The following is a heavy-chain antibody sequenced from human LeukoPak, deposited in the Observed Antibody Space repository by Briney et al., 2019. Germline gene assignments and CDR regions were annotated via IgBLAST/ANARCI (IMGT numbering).Heavy chain of an antibody. CDR3: TTDLGLTMIRGVIAY. J-gene: IGHJ4*02. V-gene: IGHV3-15*01. CDR1: GFTFTNAW. Sequence: SGGALRLSCAASGFTFTNAWMSWVRQAPGKGLEWVGRIKSKGDGETIDNAAPVKGRFTMSRDDSKATLYLQMNSLKAEDTAVYYCTTDLGLTMIRGVIAYWGQGALVTVSS. D-gene: IGHD3-10*01. CDR2: IKSKGDGETI.